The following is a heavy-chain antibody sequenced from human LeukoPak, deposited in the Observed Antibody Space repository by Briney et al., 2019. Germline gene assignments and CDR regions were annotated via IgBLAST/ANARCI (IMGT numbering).Heavy chain of an antibody. CDR2: IKKTGSET. V-gene: IGHV3-7*01. Sequence: GGSRRLSCAASGFTFSHFWMSWVRQAPGKGLEWVAYIKKTGSETYYVDSVKGRFTISRDNAENSLYLQMNSLRAEDTALYYCARKRPNYFDYWGQGTLVTVSS. CDR1: GFTFSHFW. J-gene: IGHJ4*02. CDR3: ARKRPNYFDY.